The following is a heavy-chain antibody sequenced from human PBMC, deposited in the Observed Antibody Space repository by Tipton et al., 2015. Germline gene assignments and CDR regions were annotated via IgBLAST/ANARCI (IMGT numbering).Heavy chain of an antibody. CDR3: ARHVTQDYYYYGMDV. D-gene: IGHD2-15*01. CDR1: GGSISSFY. J-gene: IGHJ6*02. CDR2: IHYSGTT. Sequence: TLSLTCTVSGGSISSFYWNWIRQPPGEGLEWIAYIHYSGTTQYNPSLKSRVTISVDTSKNQFSLRLSSVTAADTAVYYCARHVTQDYYYYGMDVWGQGTTVTVSS. V-gene: IGHV4-59*08.